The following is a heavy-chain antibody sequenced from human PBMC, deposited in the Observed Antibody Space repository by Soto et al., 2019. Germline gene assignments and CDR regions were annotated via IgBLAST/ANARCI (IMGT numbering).Heavy chain of an antibody. D-gene: IGHD2-2*02. CDR3: AREDVVVGPAAIRRNYYYGMDV. J-gene: IGHJ6*02. V-gene: IGHV4-59*01. CDR1: GGSINTYY. CDR2: VDYSGNS. Sequence: SETKSLTCTVSGGSINTYYWRWIRQPPGKGLEWIGYVDYSGNSDSSPSLKSRVTISVDTSKNQFSLKLSSVTAADTAVYYCAREDVVVGPAAIRRNYYYGMDVWGPGTTVTVSS.